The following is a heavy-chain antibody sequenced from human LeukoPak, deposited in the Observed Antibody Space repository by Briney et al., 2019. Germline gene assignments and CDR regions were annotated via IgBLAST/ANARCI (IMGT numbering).Heavy chain of an antibody. J-gene: IGHJ3*02. D-gene: IGHD6-13*01. CDR3: AKASSHTLAAAGNDAFDI. V-gene: IGHV3-30-3*01. Sequence: GGSLRLSCAASGFTFSSYAMHWVRQAPGKGLEWVAVISYDGINKYYADSVKGRFTISRDNSKNTLYLQINSLRAEDTALFYCAKASSHTLAAAGNDAFDIWGQGTMVTVSS. CDR2: ISYDGINK. CDR1: GFTFSSYA.